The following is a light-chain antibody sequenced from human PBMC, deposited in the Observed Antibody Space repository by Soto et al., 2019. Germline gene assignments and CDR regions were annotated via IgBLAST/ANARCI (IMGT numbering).Light chain of an antibody. CDR3: QQYGSSGT. Sequence: EIELTQSPGTLSLSPGERATLSCRASQSVSNNYLAWYQQKPGQAPRLLICGASNRATGIPDRFSGSGSGTDFTLTISRLEPEDFAVYYCQQYGSSGTFGQGTKVDIK. V-gene: IGKV3-20*01. J-gene: IGKJ1*01. CDR2: GAS. CDR1: QSVSNNY.